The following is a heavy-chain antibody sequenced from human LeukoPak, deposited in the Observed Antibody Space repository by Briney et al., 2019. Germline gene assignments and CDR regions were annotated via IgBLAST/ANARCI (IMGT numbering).Heavy chain of an antibody. V-gene: IGHV3-15*04. CDR3: TTGIRGD. CDR1: GFTFSSYA. Sequence: GGSLRLSCAASGFTFSSYAMSWVRQAPGKGLEWVGRIASKTDGGTTDYAAPVKGRFTISRGDSKNTLFLQMNSLKTEDTAVYYCTTGIRGDCGQGTLVTVSS. CDR2: IASKTDGGTT. J-gene: IGHJ4*02.